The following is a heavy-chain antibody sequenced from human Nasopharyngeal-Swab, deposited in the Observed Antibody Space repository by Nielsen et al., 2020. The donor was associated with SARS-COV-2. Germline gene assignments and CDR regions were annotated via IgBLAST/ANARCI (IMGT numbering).Heavy chain of an antibody. J-gene: IGHJ4*02. CDR1: GGSFSGYY. Sequence: GSLRLSCAVYGGSFSGYYWSWIRQPPGKGLEWIGEINHNGDTKYNPSLKSRVTISVDTSKNQFSLKLSSVTAADTAVYYCATWWELPVNWGQGTLVTVSS. D-gene: IGHD1-26*01. V-gene: IGHV4-34*01. CDR2: INHNGDT. CDR3: ATWWELPVN.